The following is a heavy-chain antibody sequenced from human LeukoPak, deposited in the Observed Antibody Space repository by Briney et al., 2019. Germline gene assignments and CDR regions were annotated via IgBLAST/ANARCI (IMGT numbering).Heavy chain of an antibody. V-gene: IGHV4-59*08. CDR3: ARRGRYYDILTGYPDYYFDY. CDR1: GGSISSYY. Sequence: SETLSLTCTVSGGSISSYYWSWIRQPPGKGLEWIGYIYYSGNTNYNPSLKSRVTISVDTSKNQFSLKLSSVTAADTAVYYCARRGRYYDILTGYPDYYFDYWGQGTLVTVSS. J-gene: IGHJ4*02. CDR2: IYYSGNT. D-gene: IGHD3-9*01.